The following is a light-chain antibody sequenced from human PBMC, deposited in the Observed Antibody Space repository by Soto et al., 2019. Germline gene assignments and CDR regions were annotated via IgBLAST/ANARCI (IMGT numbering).Light chain of an antibody. CDR3: QQLFDSPIT. CDR1: QSISQW. J-gene: IGKJ5*01. Sequence: DIQMPQSPSTLSASVGDRVAITCRASQSISQWVAWYQQKPGRAPELLIYDASKLKSGVPSRFSATVSGTEFSLTITSLQPEDFATYYCQQLFDSPITFGQGTRLEIK. CDR2: DAS. V-gene: IGKV1-5*01.